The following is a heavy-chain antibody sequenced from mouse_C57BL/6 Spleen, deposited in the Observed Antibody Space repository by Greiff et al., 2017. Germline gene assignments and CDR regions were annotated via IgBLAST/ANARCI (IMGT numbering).Heavy chain of an antibody. V-gene: IGHV1-69*01. CDR1: GYTFTSYW. Sequence: QVQLQQPGAELVMPGASVKLSCKASGYTFTSYWMHWVKQRPGQGLEWIGEIDPSDSYTNYNQKFKGKSTLTVDKSSSTAYMQLSSLTSEDSAVYYCARGQSTMVKGWYFDVWGTGTTVTVSS. CDR3: ARGQSTMVKGWYFDV. D-gene: IGHD2-2*01. CDR2: IDPSDSYT. J-gene: IGHJ1*03.